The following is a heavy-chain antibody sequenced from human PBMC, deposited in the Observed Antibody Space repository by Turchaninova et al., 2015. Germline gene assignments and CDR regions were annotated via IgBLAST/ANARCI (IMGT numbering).Heavy chain of an antibody. CDR1: GGSISSGGYY. CDR2: IYYSGST. J-gene: IGHJ3*02. D-gene: IGHD3-3*01. Sequence: ESGPGLVKPSQTLSLTCTVSGGSISSGGYYWSWIRQHPGKGLEWIGYIYYSGSTHYNPSLKRRVTISVDTSKNQFSLKLSSVTAADTAVYYCARTYYDFWSGYYKGDAFDIWGQGTMVTVSS. CDR3: ARTYYDFWSGYYKGDAFDI. V-gene: IGHV4-31*03.